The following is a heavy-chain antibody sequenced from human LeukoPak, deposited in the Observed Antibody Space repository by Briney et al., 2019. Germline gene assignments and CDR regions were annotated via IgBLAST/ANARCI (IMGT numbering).Heavy chain of an antibody. D-gene: IGHD3-16*02. Sequence: PSETLSLTCAVYGGSFSGYYWSWIRQPPGKGLEWIGEINHSGSTNYNPSLKSRVTISVGTSKNQFSLKLSSVPAADTAVYYCARAVRDYVWGSYRSLDYWGQGTLVTVSS. V-gene: IGHV4-34*01. CDR3: ARAVRDYVWGSYRSLDY. CDR2: INHSGST. J-gene: IGHJ4*02. CDR1: GGSFSGYY.